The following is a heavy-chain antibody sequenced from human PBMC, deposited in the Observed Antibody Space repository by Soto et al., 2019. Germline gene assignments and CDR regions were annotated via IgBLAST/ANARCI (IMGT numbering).Heavy chain of an antibody. CDR2: IIPIFGTA. J-gene: IGHJ6*02. Sequence: QVQLVQSGAEVKKPGSSVKVSCKASGGTFSSYAISWVRQAPGQGLEWMGGIIPIFGTANYAQKFQGRVTITADDSTSTAHMELGSLRSEDTAVNYCASTVRLEQLVIHGRDVWGQGPTVTVSS. D-gene: IGHD6-13*01. V-gene: IGHV1-69*12. CDR3: ASTVRLEQLVIHGRDV. CDR1: GGTFSSYA.